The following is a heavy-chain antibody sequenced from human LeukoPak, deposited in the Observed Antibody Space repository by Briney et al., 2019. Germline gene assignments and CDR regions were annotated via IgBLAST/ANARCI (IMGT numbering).Heavy chain of an antibody. D-gene: IGHD3-10*01. Sequence: GGSLRLSCAASGFTFSSYAMHWVRQAPGKGLEYVSAISSNGGSTYYANSVKGRFTISRDNSKNTLYLQMGSLRAEDMAVYYCARAYGSGKGRFDPWGQGTLVTVSS. CDR3: ARAYGSGKGRFDP. J-gene: IGHJ5*02. CDR2: ISSNGGST. V-gene: IGHV3-64*01. CDR1: GFTFSSYA.